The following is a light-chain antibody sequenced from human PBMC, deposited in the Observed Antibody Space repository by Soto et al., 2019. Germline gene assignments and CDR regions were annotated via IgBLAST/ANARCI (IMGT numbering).Light chain of an antibody. V-gene: IGLV2-8*01. Sequence: QSALTQPPSASESPGQSVTISCIGTSSDVGGYNYVSWYQQHPGKAPKLMIYEVSKRPSGVPDRFTGSKSGNTASLTVSGLQAEDEADYYCSSYAASNNLGVFGGGTKLTV. CDR1: SSDVGGYNY. J-gene: IGLJ2*01. CDR2: EVS. CDR3: SSYAASNNLGV.